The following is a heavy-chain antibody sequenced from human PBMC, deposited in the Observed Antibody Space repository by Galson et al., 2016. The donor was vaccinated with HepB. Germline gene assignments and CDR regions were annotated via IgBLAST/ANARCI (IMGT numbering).Heavy chain of an antibody. V-gene: IGHV4-31*03. D-gene: IGHD1-26*01. CDR2: IYYDGSS. CDR3: ARCKVGASTPFDY. CDR1: GYSITRGGYY. Sequence: TLSLTCTVSGYSITRGGYYWSWLRQHPEKGLEWIGYIYYDGSSFYNPSLQSRVFISPDTSKNQFSLRLTSVTAADAAVYYCARCKVGASTPFDYWGQGTLVTVSS. J-gene: IGHJ4*02.